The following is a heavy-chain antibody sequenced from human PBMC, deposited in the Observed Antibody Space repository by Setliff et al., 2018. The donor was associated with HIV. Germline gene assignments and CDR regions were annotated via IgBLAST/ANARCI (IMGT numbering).Heavy chain of an antibody. CDR1: GFTLSSYG. CDR3: AKSHPNSSGWYLVGYYYGMDV. V-gene: IGHV3-30*02. Sequence: GGSLRLSCAASGFTLSSYGMHWVRQAPGKGLEWVAFIRYDGSNKYYADSVKGRFTISRDNSKNTLYLQMNSLRAEDTAVYYCAKSHPNSSGWYLVGYYYGMDVWGQGTTVTVSS. J-gene: IGHJ6*02. CDR2: IRYDGSNK. D-gene: IGHD6-19*01.